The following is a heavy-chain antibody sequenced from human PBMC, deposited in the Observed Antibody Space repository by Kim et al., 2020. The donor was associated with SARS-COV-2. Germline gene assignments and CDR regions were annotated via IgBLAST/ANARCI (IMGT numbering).Heavy chain of an antibody. CDR1: GFTFDAYA. Sequence: GGSLRLSCAASGFTFDAYAMHWVRQAPGKGLEWVSLITGDGDRTYYSDSVKGRFTISRDNSKNSLYLQMTSLRTGDTDFYYCVKVAQWLTHSWGQGTL. CDR3: VKVAQWLTHS. D-gene: IGHD6-19*01. CDR2: ITGDGDRT. J-gene: IGHJ4*02. V-gene: IGHV3-43*02.